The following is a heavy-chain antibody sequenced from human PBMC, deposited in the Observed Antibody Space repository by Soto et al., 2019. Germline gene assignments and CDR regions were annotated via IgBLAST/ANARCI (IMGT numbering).Heavy chain of an antibody. V-gene: IGHV4-4*02. CDR2: VHISGHS. J-gene: IGHJ5*01. CDR3: ARVRQGCSANNCYFDP. D-gene: IGHD1-1*01. CDR1: GGSVRAPDW. Sequence: SETLSLTCTLSGGSVRAPDWWNWVRQSPDKGLEWIAEVHISGHSNYNPSLRSRVSVSIDSSKNQFYLNLNSVTAANTAIYYCARVRQGCSANNCYFDPWGQGTQVTVSS.